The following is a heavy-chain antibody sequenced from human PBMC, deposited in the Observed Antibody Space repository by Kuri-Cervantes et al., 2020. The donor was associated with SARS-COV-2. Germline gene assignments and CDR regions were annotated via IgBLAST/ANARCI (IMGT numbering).Heavy chain of an antibody. Sequence: SETLSLTCTVSGGSISSGDYYRSWIRQPPGKGLEWIGYIYYSGSTYYNPSLKSRVTISVDTSKNQFSLKLSSVTAADTAVYYCARVDCSSTSCYSDYWGQGTLVTVSS. J-gene: IGHJ4*02. CDR3: ARVDCSSTSCYSDY. D-gene: IGHD2-2*02. V-gene: IGHV4-30-4*08. CDR1: GGSISSGDYY. CDR2: IYYSGST.